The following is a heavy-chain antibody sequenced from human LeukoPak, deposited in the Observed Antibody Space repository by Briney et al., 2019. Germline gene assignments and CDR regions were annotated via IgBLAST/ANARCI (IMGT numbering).Heavy chain of an antibody. V-gene: IGHV3-23*01. D-gene: IGHD1-26*01. Sequence: PGGSLRLSCAASGFTFSSYAMSWVRQAPGKGLEWVSAISGSGGSTYYADSVKGRFTISRDNSKNTLYLQMNSLRAEDTAVYYCAKDSGSGSPSTSDAFDIWGQGTMVTVSS. J-gene: IGHJ3*02. CDR1: GFTFSSYA. CDR2: ISGSGGST. CDR3: AKDSGSGSPSTSDAFDI.